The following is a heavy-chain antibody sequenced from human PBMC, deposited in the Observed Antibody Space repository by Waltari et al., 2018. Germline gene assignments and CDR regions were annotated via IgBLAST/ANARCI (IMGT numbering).Heavy chain of an antibody. CDR2: IYYSGST. CDR1: GGSISSSRYY. J-gene: IGHJ4*02. V-gene: IGHV4-39*07. Sequence: QLQLQESGPGLVKPSETLSLTCTVSGGSISSSRYYWGWIRQPPGKGLEWIGSIYYSGSTYYNPSSKSRVTISVDTSKNQFSLKLSSVTAADTAVYYCARGQQWLGEGNFDYWGQGTLVTVSS. D-gene: IGHD6-19*01. CDR3: ARGQQWLGEGNFDY.